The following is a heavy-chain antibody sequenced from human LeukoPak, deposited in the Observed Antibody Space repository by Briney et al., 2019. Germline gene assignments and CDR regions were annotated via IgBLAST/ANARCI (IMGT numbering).Heavy chain of an antibody. CDR2: INPNSGGT. CDR1: GYTFTGYY. D-gene: IGHD3-3*01. V-gene: IGHV1-2*02. J-gene: IGHJ4*02. Sequence: ASVKVSCKASGYTFTGYYMHWVRQAPGQGLEWMGWINPNSGGTNYAQKFQGRVTMTRDTSISTAYMELSRLRSDDTAVYYCARDPSRDYDFWSGYYLSYWGQGTLVTVSS. CDR3: ARDPSRDYDFWSGYYLSY.